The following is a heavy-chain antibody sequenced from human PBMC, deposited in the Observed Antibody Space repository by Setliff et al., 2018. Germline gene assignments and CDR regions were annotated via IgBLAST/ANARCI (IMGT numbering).Heavy chain of an antibody. CDR3: ARGRGSYYYYMDV. CDR1: GYTFTGYY. Sequence: ASVTVSCKASGYTFTGYYMHWVRQAPGQGLEWMGRINPNSGGTNYAQKFQGRVTMTRDTSISTAYMELSRLRSDDTAVYYCARGRGSYYYYMDVWGKGTTVTVSS. V-gene: IGHV1-2*06. D-gene: IGHD1-26*01. CDR2: INPNSGGT. J-gene: IGHJ6*03.